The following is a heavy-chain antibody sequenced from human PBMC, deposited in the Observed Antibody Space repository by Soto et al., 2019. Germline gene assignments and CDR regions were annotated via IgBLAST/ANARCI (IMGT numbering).Heavy chain of an antibody. Sequence: QVHLVQSGAEVKKPGASVKVSCKASGYTFTTYGITWVRQAPGQGLEWMGWISAYNANTNYAQKFQGRVAMTTDTSTRTAYMELRSLRSDDTAVYYCARRAGTSHHFDYWGRGTQVTVSS. V-gene: IGHV1-18*01. CDR1: GYTFTTYG. D-gene: IGHD1-7*01. CDR3: ARRAGTSHHFDY. J-gene: IGHJ4*02. CDR2: ISAYNANT.